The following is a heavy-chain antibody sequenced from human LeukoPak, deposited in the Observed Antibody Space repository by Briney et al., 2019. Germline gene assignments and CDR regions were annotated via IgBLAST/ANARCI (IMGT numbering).Heavy chain of an antibody. V-gene: IGHV4-4*07. D-gene: IGHD3-22*01. CDR1: GDSIGSYY. Sequence: PSETLSLTCTVSGDSIGSYYWSWIRQPAGKGLEWIGCIYASGSTNYNPSLKSRVTISVDKSKNQFSLKLSSVTAADTAVYYCARDHYDSSGYYGRGGFHYMDVWGKGTTVTVSS. J-gene: IGHJ6*03. CDR3: ARDHYDSSGYYGRGGFHYMDV. CDR2: IYASGST.